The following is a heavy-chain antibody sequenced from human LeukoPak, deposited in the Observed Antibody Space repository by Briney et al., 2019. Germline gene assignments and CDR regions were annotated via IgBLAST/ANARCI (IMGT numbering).Heavy chain of an antibody. V-gene: IGHV4-30-4*08. CDR1: GGSISSGDYY. CDR2: IYYSGST. Sequence: TLSLTCTVSGGSISSGDYYWSWIRQPPGKGLEWIGYIYYSGSTYYNPSLKGRVTISVDTSKNQFSLKLSSVTAADTAVYYCAREQGSTSYHNWFDLWGQGTLVTVSS. CDR3: AREQGSTSYHNWFDL. D-gene: IGHD2-2*01. J-gene: IGHJ5*02.